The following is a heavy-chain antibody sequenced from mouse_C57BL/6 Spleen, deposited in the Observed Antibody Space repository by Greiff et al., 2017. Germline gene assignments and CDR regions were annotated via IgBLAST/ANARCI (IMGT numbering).Heavy chain of an antibody. V-gene: IGHV1-5*01. Sequence: DVKLVESGTVLARPGASVKMSCKTSGYTFTSYWMHWVKQRPGQGLEWIGAIYPGNSDTSYNQKFKGKAKLTAVTSASTAYMELSSLTNEDSAVYYCTRSDYYGSSPWFAYWGQGTLVTVSA. J-gene: IGHJ3*01. CDR3: TRSDYYGSSPWFAY. CDR1: GYTFTSYW. D-gene: IGHD1-1*01. CDR2: IYPGNSDT.